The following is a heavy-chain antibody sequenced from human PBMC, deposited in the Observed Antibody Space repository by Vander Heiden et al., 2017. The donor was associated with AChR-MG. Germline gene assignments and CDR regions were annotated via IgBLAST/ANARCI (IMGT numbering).Heavy chain of an antibody. Sequence: EVQLEESGGALVQPGGSLRPSCAASGFTLSRYEMIWVRQAPGKGLEWVSYINSRSTSIYYADSVKGRFSVSRDNAKNSLYLQMDGLRVEDTAVYYCVRIGPLQGNPFDVWGQGTMVTVSS. J-gene: IGHJ3*01. D-gene: IGHD3-22*01. CDR2: INSRSTSI. CDR3: VRIGPLQGNPFDV. V-gene: IGHV3-48*03. CDR1: GFTLSRYE.